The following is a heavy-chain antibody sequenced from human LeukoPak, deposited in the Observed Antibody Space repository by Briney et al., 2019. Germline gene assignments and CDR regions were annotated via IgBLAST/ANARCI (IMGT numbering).Heavy chain of an antibody. CDR1: GASVSGKF. J-gene: IGHJ4*01. D-gene: IGHD3/OR15-3a*01. Sequence: SETLSLTCTVSGASVSGKFWSWIRHSPGNGLEWIGLIYYSGSTKFNPSLKSRVAMSVDPSNNQFSLSLNSVTTTDTAVYFCVGGGDWLPEYWGHGTQVIVSS. CDR2: IYYSGST. CDR3: VGGGDWLPEY. V-gene: IGHV4-59*02.